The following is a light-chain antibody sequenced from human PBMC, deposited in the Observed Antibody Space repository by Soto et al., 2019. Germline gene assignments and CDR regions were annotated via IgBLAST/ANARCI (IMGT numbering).Light chain of an antibody. Sequence: IQITQSPSSLSASVGDRVTISCRASQGIGNALGWYQQKPGKPPKLLIYWASSREIGVPDRFSGSESGTDFTLTISSLQPEDVAVYYCQQYFSTPTLTFGGGTKVDI. CDR1: QGIGNA. J-gene: IGKJ4*02. V-gene: IGKV1-NL1*01. CDR3: QQYFSTPTLT. CDR2: WAS.